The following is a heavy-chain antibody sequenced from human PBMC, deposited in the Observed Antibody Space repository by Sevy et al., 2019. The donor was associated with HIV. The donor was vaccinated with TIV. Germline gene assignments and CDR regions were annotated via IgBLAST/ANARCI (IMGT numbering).Heavy chain of an antibody. CDR1: GDSVSSNSAA. CDR2: TYYRSKWYN. J-gene: IGHJ4*02. V-gene: IGHV6-1*01. D-gene: IGHD6-19*01. CDR3: ARGYRPYSSGWLYYFDY. Sequence: SQTLSLTCAISGDSVSSNSAAWNWIRQSPSRGLEWLGRTYYRSKWYNDYAVSVKSRITINPDTFKNQFSLQLNSVSPEDTAVYYCARGYRPYSSGWLYYFDYWGQGTLVTVSS.